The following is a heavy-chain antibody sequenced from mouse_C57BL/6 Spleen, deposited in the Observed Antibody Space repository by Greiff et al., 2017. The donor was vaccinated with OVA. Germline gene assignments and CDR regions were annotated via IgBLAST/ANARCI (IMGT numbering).Heavy chain of an antibody. CDR3: ARDGARAGNWYFDV. CDR2: INYDGSST. Sequence: DVQLVESEGGLVQPGSSMKLSCTASGFTFSDYYMAWVRQVPEKGLEWVANINYDGSSTYYLDSLKSRFIISRDNAKNILYLQMSSLKSEDTATYYCARDGARAGNWYFDVWGTGTTVTVSS. CDR1: GFTFSDYY. V-gene: IGHV5-16*01. J-gene: IGHJ1*03. D-gene: IGHD3-3*01.